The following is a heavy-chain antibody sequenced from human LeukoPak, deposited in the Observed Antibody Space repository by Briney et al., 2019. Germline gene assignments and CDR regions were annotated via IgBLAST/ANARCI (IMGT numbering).Heavy chain of an antibody. D-gene: IGHD6-19*01. V-gene: IGHV3-23*01. J-gene: IGHJ4*01. CDR3: AKGIYSSGWSYFDY. CDR1: GFTLSNYD. CDR2: IRESGGGT. Sequence: PGGSLRLSCAASGFTLSNYDMIWVRQAPGRGLEWVSGIRESGGGTYYTDSVKGRFTISRDNSKNTLYLQMNSLRAEDTAVYYCAKGIYSSGWSYFDYWGHGTLVTVSS.